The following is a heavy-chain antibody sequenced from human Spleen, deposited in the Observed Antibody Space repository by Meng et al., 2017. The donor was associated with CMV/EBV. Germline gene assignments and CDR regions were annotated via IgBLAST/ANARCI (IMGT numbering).Heavy chain of an antibody. CDR1: GYTFTSYY. J-gene: IGHJ4*02. Sequence: ASVKVSCKASGYTFTSYYMHWVRQAPGQGLEWMGIINPSGGSTSYAQKFQGRVTLTRDTSTSTVYMELSSLRSEDTAVYFCARVVYGWNYGGDYSYFDHWGQGTLVTVSS. CDR3: ARVVYGWNYGGDYSYFDH. V-gene: IGHV1-46*01. D-gene: IGHD1-7*01. CDR2: INPSGGST.